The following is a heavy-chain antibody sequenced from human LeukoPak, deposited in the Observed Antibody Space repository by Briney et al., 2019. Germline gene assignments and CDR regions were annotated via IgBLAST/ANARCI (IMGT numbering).Heavy chain of an antibody. CDR3: AKDCRTRIAVAGTGYYYYYMDV. J-gene: IGHJ6*03. CDR1: GFTFSSYG. Sequence: GGSLRLSCAASGFTFSSYGMHWVRQAPGKGLEWVASIRYDGSNKYYADSVKGRFTISRDNSKNTLYLQMNSLRAEDTAVYYCAKDCRTRIAVAGTGYYYYYMDVWGKGTTVTVSS. CDR2: IRYDGSNK. V-gene: IGHV3-30*02. D-gene: IGHD6-19*01.